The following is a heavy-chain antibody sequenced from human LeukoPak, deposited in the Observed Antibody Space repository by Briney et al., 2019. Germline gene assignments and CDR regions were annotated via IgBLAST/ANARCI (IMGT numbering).Heavy chain of an antibody. CDR2: ISGSGGST. V-gene: IGHV3-23*01. CDR3: ARVVSLYLADVYGMEV. D-gene: IGHD2-15*01. Sequence: PGGSLRLSCAASGFTFSSYAMSWVRQAPGKGLEWVSAISGSGGSTYYADSVKGRFTISRDNSKNTLYLQMNSLRAEDTAVYYCARVVSLYLADVYGMEVWGQGTTVTVSS. CDR1: GFTFSSYA. J-gene: IGHJ6*02.